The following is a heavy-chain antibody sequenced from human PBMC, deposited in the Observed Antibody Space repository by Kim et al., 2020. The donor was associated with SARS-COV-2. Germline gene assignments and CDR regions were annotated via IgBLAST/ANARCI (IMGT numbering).Heavy chain of an antibody. CDR2: INAGNGNT. CDR1: GYTFTSYA. J-gene: IGHJ4*02. CDR3: ARDHDIAAADRGAFDY. Sequence: ASVKVSCKASGYTFTSYAMHWVRQAPGQRLEWMGWINAGNGNTTYSQKFQGRVTITRDTSASTAYMELSSLRSEDTAVYYCARDHDIAAADRGAFDYWGQGTLVTVSS. V-gene: IGHV1-3*01. D-gene: IGHD6-13*01.